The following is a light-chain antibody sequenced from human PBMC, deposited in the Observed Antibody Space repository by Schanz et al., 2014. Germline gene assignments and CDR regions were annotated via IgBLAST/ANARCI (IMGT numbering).Light chain of an antibody. Sequence: EIVLTQSPATLSLSPGERATLSCRASQSVSGYLGWYQQKPGQAPRLLIYNASNRATGIPDRFSGSGSGTDFILTISSLEPEDFEVYYYKQFGGSPLTFGAGTKVDIK. CDR2: NAS. CDR1: QSVSGY. CDR3: KQFGGSPLT. J-gene: IGKJ4*01. V-gene: IGKV3-11*01.